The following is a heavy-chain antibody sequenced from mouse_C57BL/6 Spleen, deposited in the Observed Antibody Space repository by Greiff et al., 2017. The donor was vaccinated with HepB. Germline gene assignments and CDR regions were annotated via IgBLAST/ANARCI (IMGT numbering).Heavy chain of an antibody. V-gene: IGHV5-4*01. Sequence: EVKLVESGGGLVKPGGSLKLSCAASGFTFSSYAMSWVRQTPEKRLEWVATISDGGSYTYYPDNVKGRFTIARDNAKNNLYMQMSQLQSEDTAMYYCARDFYYGSSYSYYFDYWGQGTTLTVSS. CDR3: ARDFYYGSSYSYYFDY. CDR2: ISDGGSYT. CDR1: GFTFSSYA. D-gene: IGHD1-1*01. J-gene: IGHJ2*01.